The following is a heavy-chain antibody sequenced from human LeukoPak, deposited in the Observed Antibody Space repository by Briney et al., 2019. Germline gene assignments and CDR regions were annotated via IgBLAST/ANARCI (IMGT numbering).Heavy chain of an antibody. V-gene: IGHV4-34*01. Sequence: PSETLSLTCVVYGGAFSGYYWSWIRQPPGKGLEWIGEINHRGSTNYNPSLKSRVSISVDTSKNQFSLKLTSVTAAGTAVYYCAGKAVAGPYFDYWGQGTLVTVSS. D-gene: IGHD6-19*01. CDR3: AGKAVAGPYFDY. J-gene: IGHJ4*02. CDR1: GGAFSGYY. CDR2: INHRGST.